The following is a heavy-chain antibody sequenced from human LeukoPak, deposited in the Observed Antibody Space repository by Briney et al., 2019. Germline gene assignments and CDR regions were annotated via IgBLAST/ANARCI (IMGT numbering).Heavy chain of an antibody. CDR1: GFTFSSYG. CDR3: AKVPSGSYENYYYYGMDV. V-gene: IGHV3-30*02. D-gene: IGHD1-26*01. Sequence: GGSLRLSCAASGFTFSSYGMHWVRQAPGRGLEWVALIWYDGSKEYYEDSVKGRFTISRNNSKNTLYLQMNSLRAEDTAVYYCAKVPSGSYENYYYYGMDVWGQGTTVTVSS. J-gene: IGHJ6*02. CDR2: IWYDGSKE.